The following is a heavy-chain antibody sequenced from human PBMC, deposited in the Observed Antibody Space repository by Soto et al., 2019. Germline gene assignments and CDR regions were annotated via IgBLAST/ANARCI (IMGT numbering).Heavy chain of an antibody. V-gene: IGHV1-3*01. CDR1: GYTFTGYA. CDR3: ARAVAGAADLDY. Sequence: GASVKVSCKASGYTFTGYAMHWVRQAPGQRLEWMGWINAGNGNTKYSQKFQGRVTITRDTSASTAYMELSSLRSEDTAVYYCARAVAGAADLDYWGQGTLVTV. D-gene: IGHD6-19*01. CDR2: INAGNGNT. J-gene: IGHJ4*02.